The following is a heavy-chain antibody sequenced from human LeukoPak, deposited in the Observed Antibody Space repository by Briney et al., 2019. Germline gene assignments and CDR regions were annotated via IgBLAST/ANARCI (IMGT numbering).Heavy chain of an antibody. CDR1: GFTFSSYS. CDR3: ARDVGATRRFFDY. D-gene: IGHD1-26*01. Sequence: GGSLRLSCAASGFTFSSYSMNWVRQAPGKGLEWFSSISSGSGYIYYADSVKGRFTISRDNAKNSLYLQMNSLRAEDTAAYYCARDVGATRRFFDYWGQGTLVTVSS. CDR2: ISSGSGYI. J-gene: IGHJ4*02. V-gene: IGHV3-21*01.